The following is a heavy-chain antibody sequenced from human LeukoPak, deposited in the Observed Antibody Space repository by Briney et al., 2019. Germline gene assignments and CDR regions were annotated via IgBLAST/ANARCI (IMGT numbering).Heavy chain of an antibody. Sequence: SVKVSCKASGGTFSSYAISWVRQAPGQGLEWMGGIIPIFGTANYAQKFQGRVTITTDESTSTAYMELSSLRSEDTAVYYCARETSRDGLTSLDYWGQGTLVNGSS. D-gene: IGHD5-24*01. CDR1: GGTFSSYA. V-gene: IGHV1-69*05. CDR3: ARETSRDGLTSLDY. CDR2: IIPIFGTA. J-gene: IGHJ4*02.